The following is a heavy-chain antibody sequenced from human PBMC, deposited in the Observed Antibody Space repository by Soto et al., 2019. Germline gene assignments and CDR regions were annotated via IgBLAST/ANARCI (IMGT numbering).Heavy chain of an antibody. J-gene: IGHJ4*02. CDR1: GYTFTSYA. Sequence: QVQLVQSGAEVKKPGASVKVSCKASGYTFTSYAMHWVRQAPGQRLEWMGWINAGNGNTKYSQKFQGRVTIIGDTAASTAYMEPSSLICADMGVYFCATTSGYYLEAYGGQGAVVTVSS. CDR3: ATTSGYYLEAY. D-gene: IGHD3-22*01. V-gene: IGHV1-3*01. CDR2: INAGNGNT.